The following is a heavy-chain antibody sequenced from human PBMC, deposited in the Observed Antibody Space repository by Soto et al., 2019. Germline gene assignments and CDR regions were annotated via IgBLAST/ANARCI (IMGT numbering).Heavy chain of an antibody. CDR3: ARAGDQDAFDI. CDR2: ISSSSSYI. V-gene: IGHV3-21*01. CDR1: GFTFSSYS. Sequence: GGSLRLSCAASGFTFSSYSMNWVRQAPGKGLEWVSSISSSSSYIYYADSVKGRFTISRDNAKNSLYLQMNSLRAEDTVVYYCARAGDQDAFDIWGQGTMVTVSS. D-gene: IGHD7-27*01. J-gene: IGHJ3*02.